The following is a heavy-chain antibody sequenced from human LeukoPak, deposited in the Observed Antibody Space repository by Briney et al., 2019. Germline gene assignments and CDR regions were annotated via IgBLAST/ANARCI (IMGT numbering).Heavy chain of an antibody. D-gene: IGHD6-19*01. CDR3: AKGLRIAVAGTVVDY. J-gene: IGHJ4*02. Sequence: EGSLRLSCAASGFTFSSYAMSWVRQAPGKGLEWVSAISGSGGSTYYADSVKGRFTISRDNSKNTLYLQMNSLRAEDTAVYYCAKGLRIAVAGTVVDYWGQGTLVTVSS. CDR2: ISGSGGST. V-gene: IGHV3-23*01. CDR1: GFTFSSYA.